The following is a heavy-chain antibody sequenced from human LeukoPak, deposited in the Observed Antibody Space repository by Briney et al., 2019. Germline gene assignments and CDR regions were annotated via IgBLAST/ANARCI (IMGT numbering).Heavy chain of an antibody. J-gene: IGHJ3*02. Sequence: TGESLRLSCAATGFTFSTYGMHWVRQAPGKGLEWVAVIWSDGNNKFYADSVKGRFTFSRDNSRNTLSPQMNSLRAEDTAVYYCVKERGPFDAFDIWGQGTMVTVSS. CDR2: IWSDGNNK. CDR1: GFTFSTYG. V-gene: IGHV3-33*06. CDR3: VKERGPFDAFDI.